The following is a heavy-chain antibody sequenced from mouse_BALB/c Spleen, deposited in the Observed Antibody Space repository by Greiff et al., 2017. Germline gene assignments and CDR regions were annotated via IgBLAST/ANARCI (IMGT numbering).Heavy chain of an antibody. V-gene: IGHV14-3*02. CDR1: GFNIKDTY. D-gene: IGHD1-1*01. J-gene: IGHJ3*01. CDR3: ASYSPFAY. CDR2: IDPANGNT. Sequence: EVQLVESGAELVRPGALVKLSCKASGFNIKDTYMHWVKQRPEQGLEWIGRIDPANGNTKYDPKFQGKATITADTSSNTAYLQLSSLTSEDTAVYYCASYSPFAYWGQGTLVTVSA.